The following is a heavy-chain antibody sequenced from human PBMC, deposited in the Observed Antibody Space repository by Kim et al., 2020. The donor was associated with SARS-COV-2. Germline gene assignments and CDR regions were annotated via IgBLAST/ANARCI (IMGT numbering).Heavy chain of an antibody. CDR3: ARGHYFDSSGYADY. V-gene: IGHV4-34*01. J-gene: IGHJ4*02. Sequence: SQTLSLTCAVYGGSFSGYYWSWIRQPPGKGLEWVGEINHSGSTNYNPSLKSRVTISVETSKNQFSLKLSSVTAADTAVYYCARGHYFDSSGYADYWGQGTLVTVSS. CDR1: GGSFSGYY. D-gene: IGHD3-22*01. CDR2: INHSGST.